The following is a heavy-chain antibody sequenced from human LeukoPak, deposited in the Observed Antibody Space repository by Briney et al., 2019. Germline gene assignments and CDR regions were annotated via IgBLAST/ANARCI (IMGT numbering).Heavy chain of an antibody. CDR1: GYTFTSYY. CDR3: ARVLWFGELSERGADY. V-gene: IGHV1-46*01. Sequence: ASVKVSCKASGYTFTSYYMHWVRPAPRQGLEWMGIINPSGGSTSYAQKSQGRVTMTRDTSTSTVYMELSSLRSEDTAVYYCARVLWFGELSERGADYWGQGTLVTVSS. D-gene: IGHD3-10*01. CDR2: INPSGGST. J-gene: IGHJ4*02.